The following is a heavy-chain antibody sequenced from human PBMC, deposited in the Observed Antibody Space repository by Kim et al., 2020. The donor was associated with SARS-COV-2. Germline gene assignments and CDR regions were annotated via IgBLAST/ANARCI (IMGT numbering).Heavy chain of an antibody. D-gene: IGHD1-26*01. CDR3: AREGVGNNAVDI. V-gene: IGHV3-53*01. Sequence: YYADSVKGRVTISRDNSKNTLYLKMNSLRAEDTAVYYWAREGVGNNAVDIWGTGTMVTVSS. J-gene: IGHJ3*02.